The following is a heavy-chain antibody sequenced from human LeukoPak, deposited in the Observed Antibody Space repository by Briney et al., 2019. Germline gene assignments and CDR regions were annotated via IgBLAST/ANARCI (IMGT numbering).Heavy chain of an antibody. Sequence: VASVKVSCKASGYTFTGYYMHWVRQTPGQGLEWMGWINPNSGGTNYAQKFQGRVTMTRDTSISTAYMELSRLRSDDTAVYYCARDLGYNWNYGYAFDIWGQGTMVTVSS. J-gene: IGHJ3*02. CDR2: INPNSGGT. D-gene: IGHD1-7*01. V-gene: IGHV1-2*02. CDR1: GYTFTGYY. CDR3: ARDLGYNWNYGYAFDI.